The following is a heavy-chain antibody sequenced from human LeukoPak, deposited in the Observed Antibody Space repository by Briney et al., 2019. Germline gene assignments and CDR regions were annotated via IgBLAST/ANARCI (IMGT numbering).Heavy chain of an antibody. J-gene: IGHJ3*02. V-gene: IGHV4-4*02. CDR3: ARDWGYYDFWSGYYSGFDI. CDR1: GGSISSSNW. CDR2: IYHSGST. Sequence: SETLSLTCAVSGGSISSSNWWGWVRQPPGKGLEWIGEIYHSGSTNYNPSLKSRVTISVDKSKNQFSLKLSSVTAADTAVYYCARDWGYYDFWSGYYSGFDIWGQGTMVTVSS. D-gene: IGHD3-3*01.